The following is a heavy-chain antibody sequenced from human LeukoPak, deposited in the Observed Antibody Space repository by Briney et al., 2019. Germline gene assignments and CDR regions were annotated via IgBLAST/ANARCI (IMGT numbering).Heavy chain of an antibody. Sequence: SETLSLTCSVSGGSISISNYFWGWIRQPPGKGLEWIASISSTGITHYYPSLESRISVPVETSKNQFSLKLTSLTAADTAVYYCAFSGWFWGAFDYWGQGILVTVSS. CDR1: GGSISISNYF. D-gene: IGHD6-19*01. CDR2: ISSTGIT. CDR3: AFSGWFWGAFDY. J-gene: IGHJ4*02. V-gene: IGHV4-39*01.